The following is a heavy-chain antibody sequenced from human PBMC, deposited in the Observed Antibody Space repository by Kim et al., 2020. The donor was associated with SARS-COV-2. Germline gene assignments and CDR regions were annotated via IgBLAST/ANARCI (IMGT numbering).Heavy chain of an antibody. CDR3: ARDQGWGGYDFDY. Sequence: YADSVKGRFTISRDNAKNSLYLQMNSLRAEDTAVYYCARDQGWGGYDFDYWGQGTLVTVSS. J-gene: IGHJ4*02. V-gene: IGHV3-11*06. D-gene: IGHD5-12*01.